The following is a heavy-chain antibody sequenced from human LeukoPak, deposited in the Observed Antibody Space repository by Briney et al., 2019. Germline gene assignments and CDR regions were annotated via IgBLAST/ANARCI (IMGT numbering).Heavy chain of an antibody. D-gene: IGHD3-22*01. CDR3: AKAVSMIVVVISDDAFDI. J-gene: IGHJ3*02. V-gene: IGHV3-23*01. CDR2: ISGSGGST. Sequence: GGSLRLSCAASGFTFSSYAMSWVRQAPGKGLEWVSAISGSGGSTYYADSVKGRFTISRDNSKNTLYLQMNSLRAEDTAVYYCAKAVSMIVVVISDDAFDIWGQGTMVTVSS. CDR1: GFTFSSYA.